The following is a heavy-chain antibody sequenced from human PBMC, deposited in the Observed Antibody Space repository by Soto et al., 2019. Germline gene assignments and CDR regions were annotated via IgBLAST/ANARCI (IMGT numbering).Heavy chain of an antibody. D-gene: IGHD6-19*01. J-gene: IGHJ3*02. V-gene: IGHV3-11*01. Sequence: RDSCPAAEFNCTDYYMSRIIQDPGKGLERASYIRSSASTIYYADSVKGRFTIYRDNAKNSLYLQMNSLRAEDTAVYYCSRDRSSSGWYMGAVDIWGQGTVVTVSS. CDR2: IRSSASTI. CDR1: EFNCTDYY. CDR3: SRDRSSSGWYMGAVDI.